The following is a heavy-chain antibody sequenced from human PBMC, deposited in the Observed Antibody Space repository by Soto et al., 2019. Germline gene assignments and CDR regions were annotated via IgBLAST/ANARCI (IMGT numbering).Heavy chain of an antibody. Sequence: QVQLRESGPGLVKPSGTLSLTCAVSSGSISSTNWWSWVRQPPGKGLEWIGEIYHGGSTNYNPSLKSRVTISVDKSKNYFSLELSSVTAADTAVYYCARGSRYCSGGTCYRDLDVWGKGTTVTVSS. V-gene: IGHV4-4*02. D-gene: IGHD2-15*01. CDR3: ARGSRYCSGGTCYRDLDV. J-gene: IGHJ6*04. CDR1: SGSISSTNW. CDR2: IYHGGST.